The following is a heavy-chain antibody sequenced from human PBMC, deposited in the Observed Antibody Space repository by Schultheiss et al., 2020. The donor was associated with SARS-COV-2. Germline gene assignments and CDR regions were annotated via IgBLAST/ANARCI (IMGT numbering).Heavy chain of an antibody. CDR3: ARGLQPGSSALDY. D-gene: IGHD6-6*01. Sequence: SQTLSLTCTVSGGFISSYYWSWIRQPPGKGLEWIGYIYYSGSTYYNPSLKSRVTISVDTSKNQFSLKLSSVTAADTAVYYCARGLQPGSSALDYWGQGTLVTVSS. J-gene: IGHJ4*02. CDR2: IYYSGST. V-gene: IGHV4-59*12. CDR1: GGFISSYY.